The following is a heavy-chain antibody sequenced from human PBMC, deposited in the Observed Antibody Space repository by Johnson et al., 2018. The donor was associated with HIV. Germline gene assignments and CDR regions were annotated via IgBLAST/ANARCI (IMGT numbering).Heavy chain of an antibody. J-gene: IGHJ3*02. CDR1: GFTFSSYA. CDR3: ARAGLTYYYDSSGYYWGAFDI. Sequence: VQLVESGGGLVKPGGSLRLSCAASGFTFSSYAMHWVRQAPGKGLEWVAVISYDGNSKYSADSVKGRFSVSRDNSKNTLYLQMNSLRAEDTAVYYCARAGLTYYYDSSGYYWGAFDIWGQGTMVTVSS. D-gene: IGHD3-22*01. V-gene: IGHV3-30*04. CDR2: ISYDGNSK.